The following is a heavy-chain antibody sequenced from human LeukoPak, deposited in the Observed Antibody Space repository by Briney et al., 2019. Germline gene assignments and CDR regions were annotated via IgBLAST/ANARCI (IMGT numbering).Heavy chain of an antibody. Sequence: ASVKVSCKASGDTFTSYAISWVRQAPGQGLEWMGGIIPIFGTANYAQKFQGRVTITADESTSTAYMELSSLRSEDTAVYYCARGAPDPYYDFWSGYGTFDPWGQGTLVTVSS. CDR3: ARGAPDPYYDFWSGYGTFDP. V-gene: IGHV1-69*13. CDR2: IIPIFGTA. J-gene: IGHJ5*02. CDR1: GDTFTSYA. D-gene: IGHD3-3*01.